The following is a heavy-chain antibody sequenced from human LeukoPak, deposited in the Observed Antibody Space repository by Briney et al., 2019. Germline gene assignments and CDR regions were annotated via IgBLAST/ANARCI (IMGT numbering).Heavy chain of an antibody. V-gene: IGHV3-23*01. Sequence: GGSLRLSCAASGFTFSNAWMNWVRQAPGKGLEWVSAISGSGGSTYYADSVKGRFTISRDNSKNTLYLQMNSLRAEDTAVYYCAKDLGNWGYFDYWGQGTLVTVSS. CDR1: GFTFSNAW. CDR2: ISGSGGST. J-gene: IGHJ4*02. D-gene: IGHD7-27*01. CDR3: AKDLGNWGYFDY.